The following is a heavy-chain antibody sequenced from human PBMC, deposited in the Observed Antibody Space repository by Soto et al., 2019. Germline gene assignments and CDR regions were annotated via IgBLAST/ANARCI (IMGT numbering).Heavy chain of an antibody. V-gene: IGHV2-5*02. Sequence: QITLKESGPTLVKPTQTLTLTCTFSGFSLSTYGVGVGWIRQPPGKALEWLALIYLDDDKRYSPSLRSILTITKDASTYQVVLTMTNTDPVDTATYFCALTGYSSRWEYRRWEHWGQGTLVTVSS. D-gene: IGHD6-13*01. CDR3: ALTGYSSRWEYRRWEH. CDR1: GFSLSTYGVG. J-gene: IGHJ1*01. CDR2: IYLDDDK.